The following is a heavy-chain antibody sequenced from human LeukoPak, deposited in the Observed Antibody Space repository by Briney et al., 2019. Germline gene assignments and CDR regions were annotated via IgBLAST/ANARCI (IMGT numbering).Heavy chain of an antibody. CDR2: IYYSGST. J-gene: IGHJ3*02. D-gene: IGHD3-9*01. CDR3: ASADYDMAFDI. Sequence: SEALSLTCTVSGGSISSGGYYWSWIRQHPGKGLEWIGYIYYSGSTDYNPALKSRFTMSVDTSKNQFSLKLSSVTAADTAVYYCASADYDMAFDIWGQGTMVTVSS. V-gene: IGHV4-31*03. CDR1: GGSISSGGYY.